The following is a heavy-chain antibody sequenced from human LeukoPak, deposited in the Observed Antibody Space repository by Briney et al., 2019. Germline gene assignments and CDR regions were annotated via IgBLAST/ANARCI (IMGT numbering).Heavy chain of an antibody. CDR2: IRGRPYGATT. V-gene: IGHV3-49*04. Sequence: GGSLRLSCTTSGFIFRDYAMTWVRQAPGKGLEWVGFIRGRPYGATTEYAASAEGGFTISRDDSKSIAYLHMNSLKTEDTAVYYCTRGKDGGNPYYDYWGQGTLVTVSS. J-gene: IGHJ4*02. CDR1: GFIFRDYA. CDR3: TRGKDGGNPYYDY. D-gene: IGHD4-23*01.